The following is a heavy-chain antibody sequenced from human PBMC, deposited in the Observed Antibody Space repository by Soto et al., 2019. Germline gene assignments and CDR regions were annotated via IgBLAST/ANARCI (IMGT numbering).Heavy chain of an antibody. CDR2: NNHSGST. Sequence: QVQLQQWGAGLLKPSETLSLTCAVYGGSFSGYYWSWFRQPPGKGLEWIGENNHSGSTNYNPSLKSRVTISVDTSNNQFSLKLSSVTAADTAVYYCASYDTRGYYVGGQGTLVTVSS. V-gene: IGHV4-34*01. D-gene: IGHD3-22*01. CDR1: GGSFSGYY. CDR3: ASYDTRGYYV. J-gene: IGHJ4*02.